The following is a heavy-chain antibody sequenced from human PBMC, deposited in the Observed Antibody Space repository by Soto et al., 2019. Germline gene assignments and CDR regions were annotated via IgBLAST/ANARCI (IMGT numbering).Heavy chain of an antibody. J-gene: IGHJ4*02. CDR2: IIPIFGTA. Sequence: QVQLVQSGAEVKKPGSSVKVSCKASGGTFSSYAISWVRQAPGQGLEWMGGIIPIFGTANYAQKFQGRVTITADESTSTAYMGLSSLRSEDTAVYYCAREPTVAGETTWDYWGQGTLVTVSS. CDR3: AREPTVAGETTWDY. V-gene: IGHV1-69*01. CDR1: GGTFSSYA. D-gene: IGHD6-19*01.